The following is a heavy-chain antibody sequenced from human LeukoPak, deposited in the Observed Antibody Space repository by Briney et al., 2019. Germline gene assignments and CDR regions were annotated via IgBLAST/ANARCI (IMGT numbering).Heavy chain of an antibody. CDR3: AGRAYYDFWSGYYYGMDV. V-gene: IGHV1-46*01. J-gene: IGHJ6*02. Sequence: ASVKVSCKASGYTFTSYYMHWVRQAPGQGLEWMGIINPSGGSTSYAQKFQGRVTMTRDTSTSTVYMELSSLRSEDTAVYYCAGRAYYDFWSGYYYGMDVWGQGTTVTVSS. CDR2: INPSGGST. D-gene: IGHD3-3*01. CDR1: GYTFTSYY.